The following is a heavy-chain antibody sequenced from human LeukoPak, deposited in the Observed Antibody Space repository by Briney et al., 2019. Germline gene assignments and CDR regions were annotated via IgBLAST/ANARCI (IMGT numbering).Heavy chain of an antibody. V-gene: IGHV1-2*02. CDR1: GYTFTGYY. CDR3: ARDMGQWLLSFDY. D-gene: IGHD6-19*01. J-gene: IGHJ4*02. Sequence: ASVKVSCEASGYTFTGYYMHWVRQAPGQGLEWMGWINPNSGGTNYAQKFQGRVTMTRDTSIGTAYMELNRLRSDDTAVYYCARDMGQWLLSFDYWGQGTLVTVSS. CDR2: INPNSGGT.